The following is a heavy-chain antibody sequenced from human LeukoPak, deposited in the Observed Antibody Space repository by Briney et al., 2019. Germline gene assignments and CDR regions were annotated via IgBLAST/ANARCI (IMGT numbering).Heavy chain of an antibody. CDR1: GFTFSSYD. Sequence: GGSLRLSCAASGFTFSSYDMSWVRQAPGKGLEWVSDINGSGGSTYYADSVKGRFTISRDNSKNTLYLQMNSLRAEDTAVYYCAKGDLDYCSGGSCSIYYYYYMDVWGKGTTVTVSS. CDR3: AKGDLDYCSGGSCSIYYYYYMDV. D-gene: IGHD2-15*01. J-gene: IGHJ6*03. CDR2: INGSGGST. V-gene: IGHV3-23*01.